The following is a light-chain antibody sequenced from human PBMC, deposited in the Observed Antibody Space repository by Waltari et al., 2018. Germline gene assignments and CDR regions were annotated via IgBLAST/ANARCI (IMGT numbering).Light chain of an antibody. J-gene: IGKJ4*01. CDR2: DIS. CDR1: QSVTNY. CDR3: LQRDRWLT. Sequence: DIVLTQSPATLSLSPGERATLPCRASQSVTNYLAWYQQKPGQAPRLLIYDISTRATAIPARFNGSGSGTDFTLTISSLEPEDFAVYYRLQRDRWLTFGGGTKVEIK. V-gene: IGKV3-11*01.